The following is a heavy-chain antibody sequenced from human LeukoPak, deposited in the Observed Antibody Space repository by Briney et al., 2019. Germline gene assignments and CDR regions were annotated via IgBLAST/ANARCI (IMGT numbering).Heavy chain of an antibody. V-gene: IGHV4-30-4*01. CDR3: ASRHGSSWGYFDY. J-gene: IGHJ4*02. D-gene: IGHD6-13*01. CDR1: GGSISSGNHY. Sequence: SETLSLTCTVSGGSISSGNHYWCWIRQPPGKGLEWIGCIYYSGSTYYNPSLKSRVTISIDTSKNQFSLKLSSVTAADTAVYYCASRHGSSWGYFDYWGQGTLVTVSS. CDR2: IYYSGST.